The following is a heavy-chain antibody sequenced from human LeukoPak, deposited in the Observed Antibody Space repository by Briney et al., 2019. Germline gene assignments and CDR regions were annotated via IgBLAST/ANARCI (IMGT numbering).Heavy chain of an antibody. D-gene: IGHD3-22*01. V-gene: IGHV3-30*18. CDR3: AKSRSEDNSGYFDY. CDR1: GFIFSNYG. J-gene: IGHJ4*02. CDR2: ISFDGSNK. Sequence: GRSLRLSCAASGFIFSNYGMHWVRQAPGKGLEWVAVISFDGSNKYYADSVKGRFAISRDSSKNTLYLQMNRLRAEDTAVYYCAKSRSEDNSGYFDYWGQGTLVTVSS.